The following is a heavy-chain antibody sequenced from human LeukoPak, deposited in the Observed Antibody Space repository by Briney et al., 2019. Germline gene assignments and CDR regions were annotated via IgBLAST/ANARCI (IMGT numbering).Heavy chain of an antibody. CDR2: ISGSGGST. V-gene: IGHV3-23*01. Sequence: PGGSLRLSCAASGFTFSSYAMSWVRQAPGKGLEWVSAISGSGGSTYYADSVKGRFTISRDNSKNTLYLQMNSLRAEDTAVYYCAKVTYDSSGYEDWFDPWGQGTLVTVSS. CDR3: AKVTYDSSGYEDWFDP. CDR1: GFTFSSYA. J-gene: IGHJ5*02. D-gene: IGHD3-22*01.